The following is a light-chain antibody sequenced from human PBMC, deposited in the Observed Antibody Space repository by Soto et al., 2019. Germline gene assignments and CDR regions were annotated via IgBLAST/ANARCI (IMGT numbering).Light chain of an antibody. CDR3: SSYAGSNNLV. Sequence: QSALTQPSSASGSPGQSVTISCTGTSRDVGGYNYVSWYQQHPGKAPKLMIYEVNKRPSGVPDRFSGSKSGKTASLTVSGLQAEDDADYYCSSYAGSNNLVFGGGTKLTVL. CDR1: SRDVGGYNY. CDR2: EVN. J-gene: IGLJ3*02. V-gene: IGLV2-8*01.